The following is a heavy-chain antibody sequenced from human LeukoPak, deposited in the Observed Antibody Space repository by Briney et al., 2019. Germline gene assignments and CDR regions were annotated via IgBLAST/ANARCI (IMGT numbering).Heavy chain of an antibody. CDR2: INHSGST. CDR3: AREVVDSLQWLVLFDY. D-gene: IGHD6-19*01. Sequence: PSETLSLTCAVYGGSFSGYYWSWIRQPPGKGLEWIGEINHSGSTNYNPSLKSRVTISVDTSKNQFSLKLSSVTAADTAVYYCAREVVDSLQWLVLFDYWGQGTLVTVSS. J-gene: IGHJ4*02. V-gene: IGHV4-34*01. CDR1: GGSFSGYY.